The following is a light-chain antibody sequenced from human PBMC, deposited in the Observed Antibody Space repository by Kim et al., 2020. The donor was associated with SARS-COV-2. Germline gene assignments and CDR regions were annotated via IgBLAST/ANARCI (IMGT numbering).Light chain of an antibody. Sequence: DIQMTQSPSSLSASVGDRVTITCQASQDINNYLNWYQQKAGKAPKLLIYDTSNLETGVPSRFSGSGSGTEFNFTIRSLQPEDIATYCCQQYDNLPLTFGGGTKGEIK. J-gene: IGKJ4*01. CDR2: DTS. V-gene: IGKV1-33*01. CDR1: QDINNY. CDR3: QQYDNLPLT.